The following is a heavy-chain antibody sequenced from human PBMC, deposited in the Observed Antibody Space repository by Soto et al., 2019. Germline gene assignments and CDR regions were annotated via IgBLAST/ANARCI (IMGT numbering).Heavy chain of an antibody. CDR2: VSGSGRST. CDR1: GFTFSTYA. J-gene: IGHJ6*02. D-gene: IGHD1-26*01. CDR3: AKGQYSGSYYYYGMDV. Sequence: EVQLLESGGGLIQPGGSLRLSCAASGFTFSTYAMDWVRQAPGKGLEWVSSVSGSGRSTYYADAVKGRFPISRDNSKNTLYLQMNSLKTEDTAVYYCAKGQYSGSYYYYGMDVWGQGTTVTVSS. V-gene: IGHV3-23*01.